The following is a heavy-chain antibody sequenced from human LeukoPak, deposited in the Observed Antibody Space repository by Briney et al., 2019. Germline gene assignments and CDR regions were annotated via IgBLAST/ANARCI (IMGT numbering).Heavy chain of an antibody. V-gene: IGHV4-59*08. D-gene: IGHD3-22*01. CDR1: GGSISGYY. CDR3: ARHYYDRSGYFYQDS. Sequence: SQTLSLTCAVSGGSISGYYWSWIRQPPGKGLEWIGYIYYSGSTDYNPSLKSRVTISVDTSKNQFSLKLSSVTAADTAVYYCARHYYDRSGYFYQDSWGQGTLVTVSS. J-gene: IGHJ4*02. CDR2: IYYSGST.